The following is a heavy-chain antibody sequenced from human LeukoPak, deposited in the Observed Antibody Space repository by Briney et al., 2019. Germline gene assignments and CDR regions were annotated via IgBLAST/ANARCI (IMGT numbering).Heavy chain of an antibody. J-gene: IGHJ4*02. CDR3: AKDQESSGWDY. D-gene: IGHD6-19*01. CDR1: GFTFSSYG. CDR2: ISYDGSNK. Sequence: GRSLRLSCAASGFTFSSYGMHWVRQAPGKGLEWVAVISYDGSNKYYADSVKGRFAISRDNSKNTLYLQMNSLRAEDTAVYYCAKDQESSGWDYWGQGTLVTVS. V-gene: IGHV3-30*18.